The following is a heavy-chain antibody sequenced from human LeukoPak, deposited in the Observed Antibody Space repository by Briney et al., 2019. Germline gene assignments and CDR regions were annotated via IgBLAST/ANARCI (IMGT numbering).Heavy chain of an antibody. CDR1: GFTFSSYE. V-gene: IGHV3-48*03. J-gene: IGHJ4*02. Sequence: PGGCLRLSCAASGFTFSSYEMNWVRQAPGKGPEWVSYISSSGSTIYYAGSVKGRFTISRDNAKNSLYLQMNSLRAEDTAVYYCARDLGGSYRGFDYWGQGTLVTVSS. CDR2: ISSSGSTI. CDR3: ARDLGGSYRGFDY. D-gene: IGHD1-26*01.